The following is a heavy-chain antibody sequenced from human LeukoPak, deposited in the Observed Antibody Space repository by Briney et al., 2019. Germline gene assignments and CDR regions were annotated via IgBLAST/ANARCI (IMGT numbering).Heavy chain of an antibody. CDR3: ARSPSNYYDSSGFHYMDV. D-gene: IGHD3-22*01. CDR1: GGTFSSYA. J-gene: IGHJ6*03. CDR2: ISAYNGNM. Sequence: ASVKVSCKASGGTFSSYAISWVRQAPGQGLEWMGWISAYNGNMNYAQKLQDRVTMTTDTSTSTAYMELRSLRSDDTAVYYCARSPSNYYDSSGFHYMDVWGKGTTVTVSS. V-gene: IGHV1-18*01.